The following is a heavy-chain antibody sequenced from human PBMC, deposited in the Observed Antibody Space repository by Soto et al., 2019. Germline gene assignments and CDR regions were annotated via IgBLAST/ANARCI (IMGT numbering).Heavy chain of an antibody. CDR3: ARVVVVVAATLPWPYYFDY. Sequence: SETLSLTCAVYGGSFSGYYWSWIRQPPGKGLEWIGEINHSGSTNYNPSLKSRVTISVDTSKNQFSLKLSSVTAADTAVYYCARVVVVVAATLPWPYYFDYWGQGTLVTVSS. D-gene: IGHD2-15*01. J-gene: IGHJ4*02. V-gene: IGHV4-34*01. CDR1: GGSFSGYY. CDR2: INHSGST.